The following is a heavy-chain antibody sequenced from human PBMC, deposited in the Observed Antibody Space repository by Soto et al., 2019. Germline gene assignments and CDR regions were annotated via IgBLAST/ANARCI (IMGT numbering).Heavy chain of an antibody. CDR3: ARVPAHYGGNPRNNYYGMDV. CDR2: ISYDGSNK. J-gene: IGHJ6*02. D-gene: IGHD2-15*01. Sequence: QVQLVESGGGVVQPGRSLRLSCAASGFTFSSYAMHWVRQAPGKGLEWVAVISYDGSNKYYADSVKGRFTISRDNSKNTLYLQMNSLRGEDTAVYYCARVPAHYGGNPRNNYYGMDVWGQGTTVTVSS. CDR1: GFTFSSYA. V-gene: IGHV3-30-3*01.